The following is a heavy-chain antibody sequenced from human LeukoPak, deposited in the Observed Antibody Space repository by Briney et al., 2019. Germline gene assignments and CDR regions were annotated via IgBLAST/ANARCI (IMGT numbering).Heavy chain of an antibody. CDR3: ARDLINGLADY. Sequence: GGSLKLSCAASGFTFSGSAIHWVRQASGKGLEWVGRIRSRANSYATVYGVSVKGRFTISRDDSKNTAYLQMNSLTTEDTAVYYCARDLINGLADYWGQGTLVTVSS. CDR2: IRSRANSYAT. J-gene: IGHJ4*02. V-gene: IGHV3-73*01. D-gene: IGHD6-19*01. CDR1: GFTFSGSA.